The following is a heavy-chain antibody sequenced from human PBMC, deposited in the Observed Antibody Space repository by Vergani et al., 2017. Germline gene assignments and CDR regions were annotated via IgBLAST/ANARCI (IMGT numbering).Heavy chain of an antibody. V-gene: IGHV3-11*05. CDR2: ISSSSSYT. CDR3: ARRAVAGPLYNGFDP. CDR1: GFTFSDYS. J-gene: IGHJ5*02. D-gene: IGHD6-19*01. Sequence: QVQLVESGGGLVKPGGSLRLSCAASGFTFSDYSMSWIRQAPGKGLEWVSYISSSSSYTNYADSVKGRFTISRDNAKNSLYLQMNSLRAEDTAVYYCARRAVAGPLYNGFDPWGQGTLVTVSS.